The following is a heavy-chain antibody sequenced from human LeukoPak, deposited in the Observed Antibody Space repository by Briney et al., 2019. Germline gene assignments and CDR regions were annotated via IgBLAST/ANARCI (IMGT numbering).Heavy chain of an antibody. CDR2: INPHSGGT. CDR3: ARDLRDSGRL. V-gene: IGHV1-2*02. Sequence: GASVKVSCMASGYTFTGYYMHWVRQAPGQGLEWMGWINPHSGGTNYAHTFQGRVTMTRHTSISTAYMELRRLGSDDTAVYYCARDLRDSGRLWGQGTLVTVSS. CDR1: GYTFTGYY. J-gene: IGHJ4*02. D-gene: IGHD5-12*01.